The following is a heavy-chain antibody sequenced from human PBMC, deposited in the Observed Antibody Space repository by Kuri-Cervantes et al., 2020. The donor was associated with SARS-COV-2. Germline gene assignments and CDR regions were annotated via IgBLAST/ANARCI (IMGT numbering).Heavy chain of an antibody. D-gene: IGHD2-15*01. V-gene: IGHV4-4*08. CDR1: GGSISSYY. Sequence: SETLSLTCTVSGGSISSYYWSWIRQPPGKGLEWMGRIQTSGSTNYNPSLESRLTISMDTSKNQFSLKLSSVTAADTALYFCARDNAVVAAAGNYSYYAMDVWGLGTTVTVSS. J-gene: IGHJ6*02. CDR2: IQTSGST. CDR3: ARDNAVVAAAGNYSYYAMDV.